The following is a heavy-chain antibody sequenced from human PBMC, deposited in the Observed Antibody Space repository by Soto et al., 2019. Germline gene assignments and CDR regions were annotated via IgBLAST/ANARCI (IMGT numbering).Heavy chain of an antibody. Sequence: SQTLSLTCAISGDSISSNSAAWYWIRQSPSRGLEYLGRTYYRSKWYIDYAVSVKGRITINPDTSRNQFSLQLNSVTPEDTAVYYCTRDEYYWGQGTLVTVSS. CDR1: GDSISSNSAA. J-gene: IGHJ4*02. V-gene: IGHV6-1*01. CDR3: TRDEYY. CDR2: TYYRSKWYI.